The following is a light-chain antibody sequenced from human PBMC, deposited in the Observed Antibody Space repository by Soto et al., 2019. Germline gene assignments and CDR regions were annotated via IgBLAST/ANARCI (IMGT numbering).Light chain of an antibody. CDR2: QVS. V-gene: IGKV2D-29*01. J-gene: IGKJ2*01. Sequence: DIVVTQTPLSLSVTPGQPASISCKSGQSLVHTDGKTYLFWYLQKPGQPPQPLIYQVSNRFSGVPDRFSGSGSWTDFTLKISRMEVEDVGIYYCMQSLQLPYTFGQGTNLEIK. CDR3: MQSLQLPYT. CDR1: QSLVHTDGKTY.